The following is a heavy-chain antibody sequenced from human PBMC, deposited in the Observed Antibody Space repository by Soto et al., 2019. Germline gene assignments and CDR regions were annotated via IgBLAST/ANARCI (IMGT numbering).Heavy chain of an antibody. D-gene: IGHD5-18*01. V-gene: IGHV3-30-3*01. CDR2: ISYDGSNK. CDR3: ARDPLWGTAMVLWYFDL. CDR1: GFTFISYA. J-gene: IGHJ2*01. Sequence: GGSLRLSCAASGFTFISYAMHWVRQAPGKGLEWVAVISYDGSNKYYADSVKGRFTISRDNSKNTPYLQMNSLRAEDTAVYYCARDPLWGTAMVLWYFDLWGRGTLVPSPQ.